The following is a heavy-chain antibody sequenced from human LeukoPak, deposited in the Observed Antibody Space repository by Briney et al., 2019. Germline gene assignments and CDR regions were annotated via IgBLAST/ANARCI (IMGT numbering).Heavy chain of an antibody. D-gene: IGHD7-27*01. Sequence: PSETLSLTCAVYGGSFSDYFWGWIRQPPGKGLEWIGEINHSGRTYYNPSLKSRVTISLDTSTNQFSLKLTSVTAADTAVYYCATWGPNAFDIWALGTMVTVSS. CDR2: INHSGRT. V-gene: IGHV4-34*01. J-gene: IGHJ3*02. CDR1: GGSFSDYF. CDR3: ATWGPNAFDI.